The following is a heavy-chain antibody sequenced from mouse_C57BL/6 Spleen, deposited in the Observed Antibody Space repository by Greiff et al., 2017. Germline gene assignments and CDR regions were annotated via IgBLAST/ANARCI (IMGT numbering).Heavy chain of an antibody. J-gene: IGHJ4*01. Sequence: QVQLQQSGPELVKPGASVKISCKASGYAFSSSWMNWVKQRPGKGLEWIGRIYPGDGDTNYNGKFKGKATLTADKSSSTAYMQLSSLTSEDSAVYFGARFPGRSLYYYAMDYWGQGTSVTVSS. CDR3: ARFPGRSLYYYAMDY. V-gene: IGHV1-82*01. D-gene: IGHD1-1*01. CDR1: GYAFSSSW. CDR2: IYPGDGDT.